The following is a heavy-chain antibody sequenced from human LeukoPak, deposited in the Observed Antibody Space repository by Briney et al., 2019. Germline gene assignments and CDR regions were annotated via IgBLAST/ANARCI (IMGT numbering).Heavy chain of an antibody. V-gene: IGHV4-34*01. CDR1: GVSFSGYY. J-gene: IGHJ6*04. CDR2: INHSGST. CDR3: ARAVYYYGSGSYYYYYGMDV. Sequence: PSETLSLTCAVYGVSFSGYYWSWIRQPPGKGLEWIGEINHSGSTNYNPSLKSRVTISVDTSKNQFSLKLSSVTAADTAVYYCARAVYYYGSGSYYYYYGMDVWGKGTTVTVSS. D-gene: IGHD3-10*01.